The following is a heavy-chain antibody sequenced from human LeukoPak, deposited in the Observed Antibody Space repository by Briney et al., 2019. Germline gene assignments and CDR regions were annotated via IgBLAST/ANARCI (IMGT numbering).Heavy chain of an antibody. CDR1: GFTVSSNY. V-gene: IGHV3-53*01. J-gene: IGHJ3*02. CDR2: IYSGGST. Sequence: GGSLRLSCAASGFTVSSNYMSWVRQAPGKGLEWVSVIYSGGSTYYADSVKGRFTISRDNSKNTLYLQMNSLRAEDTAVYYCASYPDTSAVWHAGAFDIWGQGTMVTVSS. D-gene: IGHD2-8*01. CDR3: ASYPDTSAVWHAGAFDI.